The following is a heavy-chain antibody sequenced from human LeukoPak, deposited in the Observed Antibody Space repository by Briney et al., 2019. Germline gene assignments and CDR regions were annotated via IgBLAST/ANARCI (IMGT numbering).Heavy chain of an antibody. D-gene: IGHD5-24*01. J-gene: IGHJ4*02. V-gene: IGHV1-18*01. Sequence: ASVKVSCKASGYTFTSYGISWVRQAPGQGLEWMGWISACNGNTNYAQKLQGRVTMTTDTSTSTAYMELRGLRSDDTAVYYCAREMATDMIDYWGQGTLVTVSS. CDR3: AREMATDMIDY. CDR1: GYTFTSYG. CDR2: ISACNGNT.